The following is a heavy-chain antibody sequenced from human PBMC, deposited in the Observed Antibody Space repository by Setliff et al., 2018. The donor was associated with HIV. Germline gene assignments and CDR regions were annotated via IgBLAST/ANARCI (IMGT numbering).Heavy chain of an antibody. CDR2: INPSGGSA. CDR3: ARDYFDSSAYHYGFGAFDI. Sequence: GASVKXSCKASGYTFTSYYLHRVRQAPGQGLEWMGMINPSGGSASYAQKFQGRVTMSRDTSTSTVYMDLSSLRSEDTAVYYCARDYFDSSAYHYGFGAFDIWGQGTMVTVSS. CDR1: GYTFTSYY. V-gene: IGHV1-46*01. D-gene: IGHD3-22*01. J-gene: IGHJ3*02.